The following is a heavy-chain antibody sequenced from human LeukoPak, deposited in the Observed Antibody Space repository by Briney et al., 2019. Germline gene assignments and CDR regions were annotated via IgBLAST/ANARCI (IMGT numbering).Heavy chain of an antibody. D-gene: IGHD1-26*01. CDR3: AADPYSGSYHGAFDI. Sequence: SETLSLTCTVSGGSINSGGYYWSWIRQHPGKGLEWIGYIYYSGSTYYNPSLKSRVTISVDTSENQFSLKLSSVTAADTAVYYCAADPYSGSYHGAFDIWGQGTMVTVSS. V-gene: IGHV4-31*03. CDR1: GGSINSGGYY. CDR2: IYYSGST. J-gene: IGHJ3*02.